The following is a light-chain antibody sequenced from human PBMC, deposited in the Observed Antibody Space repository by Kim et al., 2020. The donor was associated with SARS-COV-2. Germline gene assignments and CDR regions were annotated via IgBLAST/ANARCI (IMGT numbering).Light chain of an antibody. V-gene: IGLV3-27*01. J-gene: IGLJ3*02. CDR2: KDS. Sequence: SVYPGKTARITCSGDVLAKKYARWFQQKPGQAPVLVIYKDSERPSGIPERFSGSSSGTTVTLTISGAQVEDEADYYCYSAADNNLVFGGGTKLTVL. CDR1: VLAKKY. CDR3: YSAADNNLV.